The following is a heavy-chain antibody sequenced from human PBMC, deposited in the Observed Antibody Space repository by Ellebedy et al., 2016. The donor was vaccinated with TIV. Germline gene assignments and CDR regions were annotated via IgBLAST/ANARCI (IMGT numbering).Heavy chain of an antibody. CDR3: ASGVSSSCDFYLGYLGYHGMNV. CDR1: GDSITSSNYY. CDR2: IYYRRNT. J-gene: IGHJ6*02. Sequence: SETLSLTCTVSGDSITSSNYYWGWIRQPPGKGLDWIRRIYYRRNTYHNPSLRSRVDISIDTSKNQMSLKLSSVTAADTAVYYCASGVSSSCDFYLGYLGYHGMNVWGPGTMVTVSS. V-gene: IGHV4-39*01. D-gene: IGHD3/OR15-3a*01.